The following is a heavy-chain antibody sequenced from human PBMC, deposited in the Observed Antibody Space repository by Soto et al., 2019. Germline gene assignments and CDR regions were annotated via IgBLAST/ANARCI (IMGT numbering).Heavy chain of an antibody. J-gene: IGHJ4*02. CDR1: GYRFIDFY. V-gene: IGHV1-2*02. Sequence: QVQLVQSGAEVKTPGASVKVSCKASGYRFIDFYLHWVRQAPGQGLEWMGWINPKKGATTYAQKFQGRVIITRDTSLNVAYMELSGLNSGDTAVYYCARDDTGANFGYWGQGAQVTVS. D-gene: IGHD2-8*02. CDR3: ARDDTGANFGY. CDR2: INPKKGAT.